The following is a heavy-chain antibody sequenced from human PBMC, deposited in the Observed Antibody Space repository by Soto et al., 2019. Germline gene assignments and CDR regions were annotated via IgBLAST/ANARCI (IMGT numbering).Heavy chain of an antibody. Sequence: GGSLRLSCAASGFTFSSYAMHWVRQAPGKGLEWVAVISYDGSNKYYADSVKGRFTISRDNSKNTLYLQMNSLRAEDTAVYYCARDQYSSGWATYYYYYYGMDVWGQGTTVTVSS. CDR3: ARDQYSSGWATYYYYYYGMDV. D-gene: IGHD6-19*01. V-gene: IGHV3-30-3*01. CDR1: GFTFSSYA. CDR2: ISYDGSNK. J-gene: IGHJ6*02.